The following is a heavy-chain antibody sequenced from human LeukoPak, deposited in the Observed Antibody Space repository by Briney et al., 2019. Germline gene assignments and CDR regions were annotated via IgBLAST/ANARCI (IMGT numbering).Heavy chain of an antibody. CDR3: ARAITMIVDIDY. CDR1: GLTFSSYA. V-gene: IGHV3-30*01. Sequence: PGGSLRLSCAASGLTFSSYAMHWVRQAPSKGLEWVAVISYDGSNKYYADSVKGRFTISRDNSKNTLYLQMNSLRAEDTAVYYCARAITMIVDIDYWGQGTLVTVSS. J-gene: IGHJ4*02. D-gene: IGHD3-22*01. CDR2: ISYDGSNK.